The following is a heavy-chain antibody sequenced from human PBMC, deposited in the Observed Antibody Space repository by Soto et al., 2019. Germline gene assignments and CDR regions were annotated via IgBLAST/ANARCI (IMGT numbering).Heavy chain of an antibody. Sequence: XETLYLTCSVSGASITTYDWSWIRQPPGKGLEWIGYIYYSGSTNYNPSLKSRVTISVDTSKNQFSLKLSSVTAADTAVYYCAREPAAARPGAFDYWGQGTLVTVSS. CDR2: IYYSGST. J-gene: IGHJ4*02. CDR1: GASITTYD. D-gene: IGHD6-6*01. CDR3: AREPAAARPGAFDY. V-gene: IGHV4-59*01.